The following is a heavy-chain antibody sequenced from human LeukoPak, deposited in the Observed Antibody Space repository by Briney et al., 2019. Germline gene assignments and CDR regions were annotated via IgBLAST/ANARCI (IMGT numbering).Heavy chain of an antibody. CDR3: ARENDYSSHLLDY. Sequence: PGGSLRLSCAASGFTFSAYSMNWVRQAPGKGLEWVSSISSSSTYIYYADSVKGRFTISRDNAKKSLYLLMNSLRAEDTAVYYCARENDYSSHLLDYWGQGTLVTVSS. D-gene: IGHD4-11*01. V-gene: IGHV3-21*01. CDR1: GFTFSAYS. J-gene: IGHJ4*02. CDR2: ISSSSTYI.